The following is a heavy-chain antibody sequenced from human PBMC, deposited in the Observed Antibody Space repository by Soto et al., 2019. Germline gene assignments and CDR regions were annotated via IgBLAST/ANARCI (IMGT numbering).Heavy chain of an antibody. J-gene: IGHJ5*02. CDR2: IYYSGST. D-gene: IGHD6-13*01. V-gene: IGHV4-61*01. CDR1: GGSVSSGSYY. Sequence: SETLSLTCTVSGGSVSSGSYYWSWIRQPPGKGLEWIGYIYYSGSTNYNPSLKSRVTISVDTSKNQFSLKLSSVTAADTAVYYCARTPVLYSTNWFDPWGQGTLVTVSS. CDR3: ARTPVLYSTNWFDP.